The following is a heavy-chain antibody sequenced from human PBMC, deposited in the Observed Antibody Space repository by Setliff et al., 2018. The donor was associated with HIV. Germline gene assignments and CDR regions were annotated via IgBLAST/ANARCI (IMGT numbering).Heavy chain of an antibody. V-gene: IGHV4-59*01. J-gene: IGHJ4*02. CDR3: AREAPGSRNSWPYYFDF. CDR2: IYYTGAT. D-gene: IGHD4-4*01. CDR1: GDSISSYY. Sequence: SETLSLTCTVSGDSISSYYWTWIRQSPAKGLEWIGYIYYTGATNYNPSLKSRLTISLDTSKRQFSLILNSVTAADTAVYYCAREAPGSRNSWPYYFDFWGQGMLVTVSS.